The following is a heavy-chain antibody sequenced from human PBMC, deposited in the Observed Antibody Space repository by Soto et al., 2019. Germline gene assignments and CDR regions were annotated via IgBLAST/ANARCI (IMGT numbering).Heavy chain of an antibody. Sequence: SVKVSCKASGYTFTSYGISWVRQAPGQGLEWMRRIIPILGIANYAQKFQGRVTITADKSTSTAYMELSSLRSEDTAVYYCARDLSYYYDSSGTDWFDPWGQGTLVTVSS. J-gene: IGHJ5*02. CDR3: ARDLSYYYDSSGTDWFDP. CDR1: GYTFTSYG. CDR2: IIPILGIA. V-gene: IGHV1-69*04. D-gene: IGHD3-22*01.